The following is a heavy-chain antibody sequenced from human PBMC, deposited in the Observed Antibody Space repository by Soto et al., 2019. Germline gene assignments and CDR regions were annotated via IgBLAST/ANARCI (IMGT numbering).Heavy chain of an antibody. V-gene: IGHV4-39*01. J-gene: IGHJ4*02. CDR2: IYYSGST. D-gene: IGHD3-10*01. CDR3: ARARSGGRITMVRGIYLDY. CDR1: GGSISSSSYY. Sequence: SETLSLTCTVSGGSISSSSYYWGWIRQPPGKGLEWIGSIYYSGSTYYNPSLKGRVTISVDTSKNQFSLKLSSVTAADTAVYYCARARSGGRITMVRGIYLDYWGQGTLVTVSS.